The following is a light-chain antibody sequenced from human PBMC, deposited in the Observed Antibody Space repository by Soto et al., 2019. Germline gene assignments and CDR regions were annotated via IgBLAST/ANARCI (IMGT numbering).Light chain of an antibody. CDR3: QQYNGYWT. CDR1: QSISDS. CDR2: EAS. J-gene: IGKJ1*01. Sequence: DIQMTQSPSTLSASVGDRVTITCGASQSISDSLAWYQQKPGKAPKLLIYEASSLKSGVPSRFSGSRSGTEYTLTISSLQPDDFATYYCQQYNGYWTFGQGTKVEIK. V-gene: IGKV1-5*03.